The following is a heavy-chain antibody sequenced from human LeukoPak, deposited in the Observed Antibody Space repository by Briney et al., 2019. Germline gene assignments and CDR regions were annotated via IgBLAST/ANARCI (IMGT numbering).Heavy chain of an antibody. CDR3: ATDQRYAFDY. CDR1: GFTFDDYA. CDR2: ISGDGGST. D-gene: IGHD3-9*01. Sequence: GSLRLSCAASGFTFDDYAMHWVRQAPGKGLEWVSLISGDGGSTYYADSVKGRVTISRDDGKNTLYLHMNSLRDDDTAVYYCATDQRYAFDYWGQGILVTVSS. V-gene: IGHV3-43*02. J-gene: IGHJ4*02.